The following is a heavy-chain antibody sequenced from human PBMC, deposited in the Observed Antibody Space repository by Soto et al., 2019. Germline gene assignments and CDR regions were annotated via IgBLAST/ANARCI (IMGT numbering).Heavy chain of an antibody. Sequence: EVQLLESGGGLVQPGGSLRLSCAASGFTFSTYAMSWVRQAPGKGLEWVSGMSGSGGSTYYADSVKGRFTISRDNSKNTLYLQMNSLRAEDTAVYYCMNLYSYGSGSYYKWGHGTLVTVSS. D-gene: IGHD3-10*01. CDR2: MSGSGGST. V-gene: IGHV3-23*01. J-gene: IGHJ4*01. CDR3: MNLYSYGSGSYYK. CDR1: GFTFSTYA.